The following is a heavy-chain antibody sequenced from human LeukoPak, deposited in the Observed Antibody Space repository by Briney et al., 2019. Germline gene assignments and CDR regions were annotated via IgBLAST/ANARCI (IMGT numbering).Heavy chain of an antibody. CDR1: GFTFSSYS. CDR3: ATYDSSGYYGY. J-gene: IGHJ4*02. V-gene: IGHV3-33*08. D-gene: IGHD3-22*01. CDR2: IWYDGSNK. Sequence: TGGSLRLSCAASGFTFSSYSMNWVRQAPGKGLEWVAVIWYDGSNKYYADSVKGRFTISRDNSKNTLYLQMNSLRAEDTAVYYCATYDSSGYYGYWGQGTLVTVSS.